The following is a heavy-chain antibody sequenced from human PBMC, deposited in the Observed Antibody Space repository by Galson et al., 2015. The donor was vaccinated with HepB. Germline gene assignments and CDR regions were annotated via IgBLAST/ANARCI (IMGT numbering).Heavy chain of an antibody. J-gene: IGHJ4*02. V-gene: IGHV3-23*01. D-gene: IGHD7-27*01. CDR3: AKGKANWGSGYYFDY. CDR2: ISGSGGST. Sequence: SLRLSCAASGFTFSSYAMSWVRQAPGKGLEWVSAISGSGGSTYYADSVKGRFTISRDNSKNTLYLQMNSLRAEDTAVYYCAKGKANWGSGYYFDYLGQVTLVTVSS. CDR1: GFTFSSYA.